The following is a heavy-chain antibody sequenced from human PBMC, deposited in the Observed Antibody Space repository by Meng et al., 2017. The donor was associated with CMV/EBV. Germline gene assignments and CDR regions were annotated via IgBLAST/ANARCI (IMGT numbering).Heavy chain of an antibody. D-gene: IGHD6-13*01. V-gene: IGHV3-21*01. CDR2: ITTGSSHM. CDR1: GFTFSSYS. Sequence: GESLKISCAASGFTFSSYSMNWARQAPGKGLEWVSSITTGSSHMYYADSVKGRFTISRDNAKKSLYLQMNSLRAEDTAVYYCAKDAAAADFDYWGQGTLVTVSS. J-gene: IGHJ4*02. CDR3: AKDAAAADFDY.